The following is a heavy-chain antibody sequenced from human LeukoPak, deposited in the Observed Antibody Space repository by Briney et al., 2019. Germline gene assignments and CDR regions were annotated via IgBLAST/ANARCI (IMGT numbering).Heavy chain of an antibody. J-gene: IGHJ4*02. CDR2: ISYDGSNK. CDR3: ARAPNYYDSSGRNHFDY. Sequence: PGRSLRLSCAASGFTFSIYAMYWVRQAPGKGLEWVAVISYDGSNKYYADSVRGRFSISRDNSKNTLYLQMDSLRAEDTAVYYCARAPNYYDSSGRNHFDYWGQGTLVTVSS. D-gene: IGHD3-22*01. CDR1: GFTFSIYA. V-gene: IGHV3-30-3*01.